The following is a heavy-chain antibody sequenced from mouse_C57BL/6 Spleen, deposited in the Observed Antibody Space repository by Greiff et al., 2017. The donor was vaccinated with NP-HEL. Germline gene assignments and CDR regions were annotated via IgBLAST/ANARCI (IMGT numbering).Heavy chain of an antibody. J-gene: IGHJ2*01. V-gene: IGHV1-69*01. CDR3: ARFAGTGFDY. CDR1: GYTFTSYW. CDR2: IDPSDSYT. Sequence: QVHVKQPGAELVMPGASVKLSCKASGYTFTSYWMHWVKQRPGQGLEWIGEIDPSDSYTNYNQKFKGKSTLTVDKSSSTAYMQLSSLTSEDSAVYYCARFAGTGFDYWGQGTTLTVSS. D-gene: IGHD2-14*01.